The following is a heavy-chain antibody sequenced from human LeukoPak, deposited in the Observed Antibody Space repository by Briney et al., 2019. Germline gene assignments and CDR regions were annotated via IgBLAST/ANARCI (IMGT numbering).Heavy chain of an antibody. J-gene: IGHJ3*02. V-gene: IGHV3-23*01. CDR1: GFTFSSYA. CDR3: ARGSIAGSQDAFDI. Sequence: GGSLRLSCAASGFTFSSYAMSWVRQAPGKGLEWVSAISGSGGSTYYADSVKGRFTISGDNSKNTLYLQMNRLRAEDMAVYYCARGSIAGSQDAFDIWGQGTMVTVSS. D-gene: IGHD6-6*01. CDR2: ISGSGGST.